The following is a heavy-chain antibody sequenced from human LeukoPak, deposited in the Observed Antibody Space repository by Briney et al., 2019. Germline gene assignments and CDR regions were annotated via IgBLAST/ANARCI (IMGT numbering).Heavy chain of an antibody. J-gene: IGHJ3*02. D-gene: IGHD2/OR15-2a*01. V-gene: IGHV3-48*01. Sequence: GGSLRLSCAASGFTFSTYRMSWVRQAPGKGLEWVSYISSSGSTIYYADSVKGRFTISRDNSKNTLYLQMNSLRAEDTAVYYCAKEKIIGFVFDGFDIWGQGTMVTVSS. CDR2: ISSSGSTI. CDR3: AKEKIIGFVFDGFDI. CDR1: GFTFSTYR.